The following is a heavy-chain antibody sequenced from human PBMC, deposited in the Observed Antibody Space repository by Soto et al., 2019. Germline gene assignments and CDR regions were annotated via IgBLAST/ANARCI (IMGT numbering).Heavy chain of an antibody. CDR1: GGSFSGYY. CDR2: INHSGST. CDR3: AREARITIFGVVGLWFDP. J-gene: IGHJ5*02. D-gene: IGHD3-3*01. Sequence: PSETLSLTCAVYGGSFSGYYWSWIRLPPGKGLEWTGEINHSGSTNYNPSLKSRVTISVDTSKNQFSLKLSSVTAADTAVYYCAREARITIFGVVGLWFDPWGQGTLVTVSS. V-gene: IGHV4-34*01.